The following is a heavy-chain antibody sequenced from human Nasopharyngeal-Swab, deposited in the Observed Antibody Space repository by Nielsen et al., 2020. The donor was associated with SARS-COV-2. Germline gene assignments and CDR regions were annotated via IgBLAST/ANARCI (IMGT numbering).Heavy chain of an antibody. Sequence: GESLKISCAASGFTFSSYAMSWVRQAPGKGLEWVSAISGSGGSTYYADSAKGRFTISRDNSKNTLYLQMNSLRAEDTAVYYCAKDPRNTAMVNYFDYWGQRTLVTVSS. CDR2: ISGSGGST. CDR3: AKDPRNTAMVNYFDY. D-gene: IGHD5-18*01. V-gene: IGHV3-23*01. CDR1: GFTFSSYA. J-gene: IGHJ4*02.